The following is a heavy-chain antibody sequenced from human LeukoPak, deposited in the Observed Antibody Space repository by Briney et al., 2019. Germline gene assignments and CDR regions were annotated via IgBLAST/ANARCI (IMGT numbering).Heavy chain of an antibody. D-gene: IGHD2-2*01. CDR1: GYTFTSYG. CDR2: ISAYNGNT. V-gene: IGHV1-18*01. J-gene: IGHJ3*02. CDR3: ARDPNKYRLHRDGFDI. Sequence: ASVKVSCKASGYTFTSYGISWVRQAPGQGLEWMGWISAYNGNTNYAQKLQGRVTMTTDTSTSTAYMELRSLRSDDTAVYYCARDPNKYRLHRDGFDIWGQGTMVTVSS.